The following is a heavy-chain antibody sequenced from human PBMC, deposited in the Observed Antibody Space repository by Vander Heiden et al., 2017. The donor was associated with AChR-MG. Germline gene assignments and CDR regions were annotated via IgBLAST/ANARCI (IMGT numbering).Heavy chain of an antibody. CDR2: ISSSGSTI. D-gene: IGHD4-4*01. Sequence: QVQLVESGGGLVKPGGSLRLSCDASGFPFSDYYMSWIRQAPGKGLEWVSYISSSGSTIYYADSVKGRFTISRDNAKNSLYLQMNSLRAEDTAVYYCASTVTKPYYFDYWGQGTLVTVSS. CDR1: GFPFSDYY. CDR3: ASTVTKPYYFDY. J-gene: IGHJ4*02. V-gene: IGHV3-11*01.